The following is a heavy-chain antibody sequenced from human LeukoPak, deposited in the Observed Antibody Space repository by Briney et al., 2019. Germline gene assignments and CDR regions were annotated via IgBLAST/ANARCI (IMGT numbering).Heavy chain of an antibody. J-gene: IGHJ6*03. D-gene: IGHD5-12*01. CDR3: AGGGYPYYYMDV. CDR1: GGSISSYY. V-gene: IGHV4-59*08. Sequence: SETLSLTYTVSGGSISSYYWSWIRQPPEKGLEWIGFIYYIGSTNYNPSLKSRVTISVDTSKNQFSLKLSSVTAADTAVYYCAGGGYPYYYMDVWGKGTTVTVSS. CDR2: IYYIGST.